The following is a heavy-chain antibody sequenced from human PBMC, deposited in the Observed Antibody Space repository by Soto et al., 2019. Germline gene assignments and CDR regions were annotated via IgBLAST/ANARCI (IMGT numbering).Heavy chain of an antibody. Sequence: SVKVSCKASGVTFSSYAISWVRQAPGQGLEWMGGIIPIFGTANYAQKFQGRVTITADESTSTAYMELSSLRSEDTAVYYCASPASDFWSGYPYGMDVWGQGTTVTVSS. V-gene: IGHV1-69*13. CDR3: ASPASDFWSGYPYGMDV. CDR1: GVTFSSYA. CDR2: IIPIFGTA. D-gene: IGHD3-3*01. J-gene: IGHJ6*02.